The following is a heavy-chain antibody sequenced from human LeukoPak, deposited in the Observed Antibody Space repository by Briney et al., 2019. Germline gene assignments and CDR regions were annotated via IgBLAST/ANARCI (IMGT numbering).Heavy chain of an antibody. CDR3: ARVGTSWYMEYWFDP. D-gene: IGHD6-13*01. Sequence: ASVKVSCKAPGYTFTNYYMHWVRQAPGQGLEWMGWINPNSGGTSYAQKFQGRVTMTRDTSISTAYMELSSLRSDDTAVYFCARVGTSWYMEYWFDPWGQGTLVTVSS. CDR1: GYTFTNYY. J-gene: IGHJ5*02. CDR2: INPNSGGT. V-gene: IGHV1-2*02.